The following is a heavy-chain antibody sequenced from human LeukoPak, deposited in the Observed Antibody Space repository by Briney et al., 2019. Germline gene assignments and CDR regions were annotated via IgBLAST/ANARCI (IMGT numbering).Heavy chain of an antibody. CDR3: ARGYRSPPLGYSYGRIFDY. J-gene: IGHJ4*02. V-gene: IGHV4-34*01. D-gene: IGHD5-18*01. Sequence: SETLSLTCAVYGGSFSGYYWSWIRQPPGKGLEWIGEINHSGSTNYNPSLKSRVTISVDTSKNQFSLKLSSVTAADTAVYYCARGYRSPPLGYSYGRIFDYWGQGTLVTVSS. CDR1: GGSFSGYY. CDR2: INHSGST.